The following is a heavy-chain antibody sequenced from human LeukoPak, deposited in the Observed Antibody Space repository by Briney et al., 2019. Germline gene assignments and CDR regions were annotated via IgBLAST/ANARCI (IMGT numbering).Heavy chain of an antibody. CDR3: ARGARIDY. J-gene: IGHJ4*02. V-gene: IGHV1-2*02. Sequence: ASVKVSCKASGYTFTGHYLFWVRQAPGQGLEWMGWINPNSGDTNYAQKFQGRVTVTRDTSISTAYMELTRLRSDDTAVYYCARGARIDYWGQGTLVTVSS. CDR1: GYTFTGHY. CDR2: INPNSGDT.